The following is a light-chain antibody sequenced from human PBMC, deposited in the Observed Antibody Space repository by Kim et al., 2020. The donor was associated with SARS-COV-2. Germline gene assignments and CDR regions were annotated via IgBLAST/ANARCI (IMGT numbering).Light chain of an antibody. Sequence: SYELTQPPSVSVSPGQTVSISCFGDKLGDKYVCWYQQKPGQSPVLVISQDTKRPSGIPERFSGSNSGNAATLTISGTQPMDEADYYCQTWDNRNYVFGTG. CDR3: QTWDNRNYV. CDR1: KLGDKY. J-gene: IGLJ1*01. V-gene: IGLV3-1*01. CDR2: QDT.